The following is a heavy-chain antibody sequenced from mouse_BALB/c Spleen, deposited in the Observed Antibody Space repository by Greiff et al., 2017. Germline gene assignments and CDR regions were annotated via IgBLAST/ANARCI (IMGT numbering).Heavy chain of an antibody. D-gene: IGHD2-14*01. J-gene: IGHJ4*01. CDR2: ISSGSSTI. CDR3: ARWGYDGAMDY. CDR1: GFTFSSFG. V-gene: IGHV5-17*02. Sequence: EVQLQESGGGLVQPGGSRKLSCAASGFTFSSFGMHWVRQAPEKGLEWVAYISSGSSTIYYADTVKGRFTISRDNPKNTLFLQMTSLRSEDTAMYYCARWGYDGAMDYWGQGTSVTVSS.